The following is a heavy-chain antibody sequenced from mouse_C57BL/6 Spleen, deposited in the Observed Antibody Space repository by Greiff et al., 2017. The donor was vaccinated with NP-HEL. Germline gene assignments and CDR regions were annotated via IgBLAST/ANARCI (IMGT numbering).Heavy chain of an antibody. CDR2: IHPSDSDT. V-gene: IGHV1-74*01. CDR1: GYTFPSYW. D-gene: IGHD1-1*01. CDR3: AMEDYGSRAMDY. Sequence: QVQLKQPGAELVKPGASVKVSCKASGYTFPSYWMHWVQQRPGQGLEWIGRIHPSDSDTNYNQKFKGKSTLTVDKSSSTAYMQLSSLTSEDSAVYYCAMEDYGSRAMDYWGQGTSVTVSS. J-gene: IGHJ4*01.